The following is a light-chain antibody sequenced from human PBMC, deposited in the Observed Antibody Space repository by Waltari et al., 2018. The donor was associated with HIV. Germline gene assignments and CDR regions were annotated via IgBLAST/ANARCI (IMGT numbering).Light chain of an antibody. J-gene: IGLJ2*01. CDR3: CAYAGSTTYVI. V-gene: IGLV2-23*02. Sequence: SALTQPASVSGSPGQSITISCTGTSRDVGGYNLVSWYQQHPGKAPKLTIYEVSKRPSGVSNRFSGSKSGNTASLTISGLQAEDEADYYCCAYAGSTTYVIFGGGTKLTVL. CDR1: SRDVGGYNL. CDR2: EVS.